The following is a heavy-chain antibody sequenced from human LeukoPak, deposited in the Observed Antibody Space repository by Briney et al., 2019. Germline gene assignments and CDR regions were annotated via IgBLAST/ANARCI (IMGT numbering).Heavy chain of an antibody. V-gene: IGHV1-2*02. D-gene: IGHD4-17*01. Sequence: ASMKVSCKASGYTFTCYYMHLVRQAPAQGLEWMGGINPNSCRTNYAQKFQGRVTMTMDTSNTTDYMELSRLRSDDTAVYYCAREDYGDYDYWGQGTLVTVSS. J-gene: IGHJ4*02. CDR3: AREDYGDYDY. CDR2: INPNSCRT. CDR1: GYTFTCYY.